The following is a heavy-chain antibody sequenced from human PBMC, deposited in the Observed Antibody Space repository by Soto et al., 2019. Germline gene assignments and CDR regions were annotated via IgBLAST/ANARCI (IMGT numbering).Heavy chain of an antibody. CDR2: IIPIFGTA. CDR3: ARVEQGYDFWSGYSPFDY. J-gene: IGHJ4*02. CDR1: GGTFSSYA. D-gene: IGHD3-3*01. V-gene: IGHV1-69*06. Sequence: SVKVSCKASGGTFSSYAISWVRQAPGQGLEWMGGIIPIFGTANYAQKFQGRVTTTADKSTSTAYMELSSLRSEDTAVYYCARVEQGYDFWSGYSPFDYWGQGTLVTVSS.